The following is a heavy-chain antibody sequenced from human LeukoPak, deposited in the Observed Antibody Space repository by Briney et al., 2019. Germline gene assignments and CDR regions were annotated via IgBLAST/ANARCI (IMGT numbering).Heavy chain of an antibody. Sequence: PGGSLRLSCAASGFTFSSFSMIWVRQAPGKGLEWVAVISYDGSNKYYADSVKGRFTISRDNSKNTLYLQMNSLRAEDTAVYYCARWGSRLPFDYWGQGTLVTVSS. V-gene: IGHV3-30*03. CDR3: ARWGSRLPFDY. CDR2: ISYDGSNK. J-gene: IGHJ4*02. D-gene: IGHD3-16*01. CDR1: GFTFSSFS.